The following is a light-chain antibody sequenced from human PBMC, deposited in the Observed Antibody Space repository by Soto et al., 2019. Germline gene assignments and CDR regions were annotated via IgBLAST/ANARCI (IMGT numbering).Light chain of an antibody. CDR2: LGS. Sequence: VLRPTPLPVPLTRRVLASISGSTSHILLHSNGYNYLDWYLQKPGQSPQLLIYLGSNRASGVPDRFSGSGSGTDFTVKSSIQEEEDATVYHCMHDRQPPSFSPGTKVDIK. J-gene: IGKJ3*01. CDR1: HILLHSNGYNY. V-gene: IGKV2-28*01. CDR3: MHDRQPPS.